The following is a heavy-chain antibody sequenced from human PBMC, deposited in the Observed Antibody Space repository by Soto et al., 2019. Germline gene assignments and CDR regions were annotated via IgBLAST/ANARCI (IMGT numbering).Heavy chain of an antibody. CDR2: ISSSSSTI. CDR3: ARDRIAVAGTGAFDI. D-gene: IGHD6-19*01. J-gene: IGHJ3*02. Sequence: EVQLVESGGGLVQPGGSLRISCAASGFTFSSYSMNWVRQAPGKGLEWVSYISSSSSTIYYADSVKGRFTISRDNAKNSLYLQVNSLRAEDTAVYYCARDRIAVAGTGAFDIWGQGTMVTVSS. V-gene: IGHV3-48*01. CDR1: GFTFSSYS.